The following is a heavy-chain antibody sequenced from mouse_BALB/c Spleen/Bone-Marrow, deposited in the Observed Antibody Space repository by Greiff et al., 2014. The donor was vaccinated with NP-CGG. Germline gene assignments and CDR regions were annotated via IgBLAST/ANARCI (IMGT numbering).Heavy chain of an antibody. CDR1: GYTFTNYF. CDR3: TRSGCYGYGWYFDV. D-gene: IGHD1-2*01. V-gene: IGHV1S81*02. J-gene: IGHJ1*01. Sequence: VQLQQSGAELVKPGASVKLSCRASGYTFTNYFVYWVKQRPGQGLEWIGEINPSNDTPNFNEKFKSKATLTVDKSSSTAYMQLSSLTSEDSAVYYCTRSGCYGYGWYFDVWGAGTTVTVSS. CDR2: INPSNDTP.